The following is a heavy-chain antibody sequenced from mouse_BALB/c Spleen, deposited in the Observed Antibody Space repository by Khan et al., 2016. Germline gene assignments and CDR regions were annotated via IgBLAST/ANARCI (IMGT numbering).Heavy chain of an antibody. CDR1: GYTFTSYW. Sequence: QVQLQQSGAELAKPGASVKMSCKASGYTFTSYWMHWVKQRPGQGLEWIGYINPSTGYTEYNQKFKDKATLTADKSSSTAYMQLSSLTSEDSAVYYCARRDSSGYHYWGQGTTLTVSS. CDR3: ARRDSSGYHY. J-gene: IGHJ2*01. CDR2: INPSTGYT. V-gene: IGHV1-7*01. D-gene: IGHD3-2*01.